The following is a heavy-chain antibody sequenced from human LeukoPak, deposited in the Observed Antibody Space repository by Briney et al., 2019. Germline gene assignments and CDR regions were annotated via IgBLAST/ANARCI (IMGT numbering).Heavy chain of an antibody. CDR1: GDSIISSDYH. D-gene: IGHD2-15*01. Sequence: SETLSLTCTVSGDSIISSDYHWGWVRQPPGKGLEWIGTISYSGNTDYNPSLRSRVTISVDTSNNQFSLRLGSVTAADTAVYHCARHCCSGPAKRVFDIWGQGTMVTVSS. V-gene: IGHV4-39*01. CDR3: ARHCCSGPAKRVFDI. J-gene: IGHJ3*02. CDR2: ISYSGNT.